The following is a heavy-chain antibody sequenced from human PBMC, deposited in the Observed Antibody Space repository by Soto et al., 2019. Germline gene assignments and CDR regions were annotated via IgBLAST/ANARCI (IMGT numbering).Heavy chain of an antibody. Sequence: GGSLRLSCTSSGFTFSSYAMNWVRQAPGKGLEWVAVIPYDGSNKYYADSVKGRFTISRDNSKNTLYLQMNSLRAEDTAVYYCARDQQISLLRYFDWLLPFDYWGQGTLVTVSS. CDR2: IPYDGSNK. D-gene: IGHD3-9*01. CDR1: GFTFSSYA. J-gene: IGHJ4*02. V-gene: IGHV3-30-3*01. CDR3: ARDQQISLLRYFDWLLPFDY.